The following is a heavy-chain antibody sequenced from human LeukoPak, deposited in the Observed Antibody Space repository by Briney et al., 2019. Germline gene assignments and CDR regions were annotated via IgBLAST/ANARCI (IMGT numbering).Heavy chain of an antibody. D-gene: IGHD6-6*01. CDR3: VKGTKAGAFISSSDY. CDR2: ISWNSGNI. CDR1: GFNFDGYA. V-gene: IGHV3-9*01. J-gene: IGHJ4*02. Sequence: GGSLRLSCAASGFNFDGYAMHWVRQVPGKGLEWVSGISWNSGNIAYADAVKGRFTISRDNAKNSLYLQMNSLRTEDTAFYYCVKGTKAGAFISSSDYWGQGTLVTVSS.